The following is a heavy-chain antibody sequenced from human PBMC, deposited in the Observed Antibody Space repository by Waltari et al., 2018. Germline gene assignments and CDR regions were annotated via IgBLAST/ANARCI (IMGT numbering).Heavy chain of an antibody. CDR3: AGQWLGSESSGWRWDWFDP. D-gene: IGHD3-22*01. Sequence: QVQLQESGPGLAKPSETLSLTCAVSGYSISSGYYWGWIRRPPGKGLEWIGTIYHSESTYYNPSLKGRVTISVEMSKNQFALKLTCVTAADTALYYGAGQWLGSESSGWRWDWFDPWGQGTLVTVSS. V-gene: IGHV4-38-2*01. CDR2: IYHSEST. CDR1: GYSISSGYY. J-gene: IGHJ5*02.